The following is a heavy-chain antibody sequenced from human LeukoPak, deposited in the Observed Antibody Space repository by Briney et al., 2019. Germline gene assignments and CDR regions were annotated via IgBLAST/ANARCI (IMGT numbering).Heavy chain of an antibody. CDR3: TREQEAARNWSFDL. V-gene: IGHV3-74*01. CDR2: IHKDGPTTNT. CDR1: GFSLSSYW. Sequence: RGSLRLSCVASGFSLSSYWMHWVRQAPGVGLVWVSRIHKDGPTTNTDYADSVSGRLTNSREPAKNTLLLAMNNLRTQGTAVYYCTREQEAARNWSFDLWGRGTLVTVSS. J-gene: IGHJ2*01. D-gene: IGHD6-6*01.